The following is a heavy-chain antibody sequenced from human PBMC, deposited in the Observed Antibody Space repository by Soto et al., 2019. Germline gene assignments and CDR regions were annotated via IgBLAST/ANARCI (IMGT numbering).Heavy chain of an antibody. CDR1: GFTFSDYY. CDR3: ARFWGEYSGSYYGAYYFDY. D-gene: IGHD1-26*01. V-gene: IGHV3-11*06. CDR2: ISSSSSYT. J-gene: IGHJ4*02. Sequence: QVQLVESGGGLVKPGGSLRLSCAASGFTFSDYYMSWIRQAPGKGLEWVSYISSSSSYTNYADSVKGRFTISRDNAKNSLYLQMNSLRAEDTAVYYCARFWGEYSGSYYGAYYFDYWGQGTLVTVSS.